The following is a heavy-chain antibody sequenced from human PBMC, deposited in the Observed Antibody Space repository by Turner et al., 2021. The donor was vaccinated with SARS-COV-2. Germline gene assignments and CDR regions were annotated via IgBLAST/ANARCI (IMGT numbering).Heavy chain of an antibody. D-gene: IGHD4-17*01. V-gene: IGHV3-7*01. CDR2: IRPDGSNQ. J-gene: IGHJ4*02. Sequence: EVQLVESAGAWVQPGGSLRLSCAASGFTFRTCWMARVRPAPGKGLEWVAHIRPDGSNQYYVGSVKGRFTISRDNVENSLFQQMNSLRAEDTAVYYCARHGDYCFAHWGQGTLLTVSS. CDR1: GFTFRTCW. CDR3: ARHGDYCFAH.